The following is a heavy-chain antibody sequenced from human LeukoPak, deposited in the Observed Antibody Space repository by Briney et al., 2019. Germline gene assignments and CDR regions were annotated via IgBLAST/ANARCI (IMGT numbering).Heavy chain of an antibody. J-gene: IGHJ5*02. CDR2: IYTSGST. D-gene: IGHD3-10*01. CDR3: SRDLYYYGSGSNWFDP. CDR1: GGSISSGSYY. Sequence: PSQTLSLTCIVSGGSISSGSYYWSGIRQPAGKGLEWIGRIYTSGSTNYNPSLKRRVTISVDTSKNQFSLKLSSVTAADTAVYYCSRDLYYYGSGSNWFDPWGKGTLVTVAS. V-gene: IGHV4-61*02.